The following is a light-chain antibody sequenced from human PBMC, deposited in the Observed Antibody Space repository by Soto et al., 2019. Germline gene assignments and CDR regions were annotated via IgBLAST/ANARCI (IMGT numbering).Light chain of an antibody. J-gene: IGKJ5*01. CDR2: KAS. CDR1: QSISSW. CDR3: QQLHSYPIT. V-gene: IGKV1-5*03. Sequence: DIRMTQSPYTLSESKGDRVTITCRASQSISSWLAWYQQKPGKAPKLLIYKASGLESGVPSRFSGSESGAVFTLTISSLQPEDFATYYCQQLHSYPITFGQGTRLEIK.